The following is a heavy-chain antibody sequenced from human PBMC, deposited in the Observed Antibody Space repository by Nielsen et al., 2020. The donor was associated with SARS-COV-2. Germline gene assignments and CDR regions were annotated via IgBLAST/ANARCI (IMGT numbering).Heavy chain of an antibody. V-gene: IGHV4-39*01. Sequence: SETLSLTCTVSGGSISSSSYYWGWIRQPPGKGLEWIGSIYYSGSTYYNPSLKSRVTISVDTSKNQFSLKLSSVTAADTAVYYCARGGGGGFVLMVYAIGAGWFDPWGQGTLVTVSS. CDR2: IYYSGST. CDR1: GGSISSSSYY. J-gene: IGHJ5*02. D-gene: IGHD2-8*01. CDR3: ARGGGGGFVLMVYAIGAGWFDP.